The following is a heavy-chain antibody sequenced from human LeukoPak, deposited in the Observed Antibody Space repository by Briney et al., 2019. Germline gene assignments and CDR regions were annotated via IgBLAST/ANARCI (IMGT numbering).Heavy chain of an antibody. Sequence: SLRLSCAASGFTFSTYAMNWLHPAPGKGLDWVSLIYGGGGSTYYADSVKGRFTISRDNSKNTLYLQMSSLRAEDTAVYYCAKVSGYTSGWYVDFDCWGQGSLVTVSS. CDR3: AKVSGYTSGWYVDFDC. CDR1: GFTFSTYA. V-gene: IGHV3-23*01. J-gene: IGHJ4*02. CDR2: IYGGGGST. D-gene: IGHD6-19*01.